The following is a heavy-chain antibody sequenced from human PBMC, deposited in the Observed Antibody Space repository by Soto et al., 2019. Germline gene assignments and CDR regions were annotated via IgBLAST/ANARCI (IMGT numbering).Heavy chain of an antibody. V-gene: IGHV3-33*01. Sequence: QVKVVESGGGVVQPGRSLRLSCAASGVTFSNYGMHWVRQAPGKGLEWLAAIWYDGIKQHYAYSPEGRLSTSRETSKNTVNHQLNSLTPEDTAVYYCARDQGEIFAPPIDNNGLSNRLDFWGQGTLVTVSS. CDR3: ARDQGEIFAPPIDNNGLSNRLDF. J-gene: IGHJ4*02. D-gene: IGHD2-8*01. CDR1: GVTFSNYG. CDR2: IWYDGIKQ.